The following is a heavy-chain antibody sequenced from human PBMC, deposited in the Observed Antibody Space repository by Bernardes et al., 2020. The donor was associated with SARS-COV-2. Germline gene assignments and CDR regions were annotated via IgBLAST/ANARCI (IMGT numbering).Heavy chain of an antibody. CDR1: GFTLSSDA. Sequence: GGSLRLSCAASGFTLSSDAMHWVRQAPGKGLEWVAAIWYDGSKDYYAFSVKGRFTISRDTSKNTLYLQMNSLRAEDTAVYYCARAYSFDTWFFDSWGQGTLVTVSS. CDR3: ARAYSFDTWFFDS. V-gene: IGHV3-33*01. CDR2: IWYDGSKD. J-gene: IGHJ5*01. D-gene: IGHD4-4*01.